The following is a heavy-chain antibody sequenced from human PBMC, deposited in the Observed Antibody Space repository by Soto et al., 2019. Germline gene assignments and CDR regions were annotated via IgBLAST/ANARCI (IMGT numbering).Heavy chain of an antibody. J-gene: IGHJ6*02. CDR3: ARQLGYCSSTSCYMNYYYGMDV. CDR2: IYYSGST. CDR1: GGSISSGDYY. Sequence: PSETLSLTCTVSGGSISSGDYYWSWIRQPPGKGLEWIGYIYYSGSTYYNPSLKSRVTISVDTSKNQFSLKLSSMTAADTAVYYCARQLGYCSSTSCYMNYYYGMDVWGQGTTVTVSS. V-gene: IGHV4-30-4*01. D-gene: IGHD2-2*02.